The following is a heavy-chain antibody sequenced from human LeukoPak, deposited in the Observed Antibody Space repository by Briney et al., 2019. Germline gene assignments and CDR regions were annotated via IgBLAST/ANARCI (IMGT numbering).Heavy chain of an antibody. CDR1: GGSFSGYY. CDR3: ASGGIAVAAWGY. J-gene: IGHJ4*02. V-gene: IGHV4-34*01. Sequence: PSETLSLTCAVYGGSFSGYYWSWIRQPPGKGLEWIGEINHSGSTNYNPSLKSRVPISVDTSKNQFSLKLSSVTAADTAVYYCASGGIAVAAWGYWGQGTLVTVSS. D-gene: IGHD6-19*01. CDR2: INHSGST.